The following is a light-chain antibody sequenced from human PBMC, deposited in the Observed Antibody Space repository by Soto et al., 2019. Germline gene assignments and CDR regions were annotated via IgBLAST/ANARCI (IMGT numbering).Light chain of an antibody. Sequence: DIQMTQSPSSLSASVGDRVTITCRASQSISSYLNWYQQKPGKAPKLLIYAASSFQSGVPSRFSGSGSGTDFPLTISSLQPEDFATYYCQQSYSTHTWTFGQGTKVEIK. CDR1: QSISSY. CDR2: AAS. V-gene: IGKV1-39*01. CDR3: QQSYSTHTWT. J-gene: IGKJ1*01.